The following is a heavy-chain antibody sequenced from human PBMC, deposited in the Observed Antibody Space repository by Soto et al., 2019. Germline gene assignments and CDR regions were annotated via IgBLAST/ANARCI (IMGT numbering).Heavy chain of an antibody. D-gene: IGHD5-12*01. CDR2: IYSGGST. V-gene: IGHV3-53*01. CDR3: AREAYSGYDFVSLDY. CDR1: GFTVSSNY. Sequence: EVQLVESGGGLIQPGGSLRLSCAASGFTVSSNYMSWVRQAPGKGLEWGSVIYSGGSTYYADSVKGRFTISRDNSKNTLYLQMNSLRAEDTAVYYCAREAYSGYDFVSLDYWGQGTLVTVSS. J-gene: IGHJ4*02.